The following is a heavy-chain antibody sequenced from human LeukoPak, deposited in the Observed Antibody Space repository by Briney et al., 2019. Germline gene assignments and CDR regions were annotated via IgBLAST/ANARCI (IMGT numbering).Heavy chain of an antibody. V-gene: IGHV3-33*01. J-gene: IGHJ4*02. CDR3: ARGGGYSYGSIENFDY. CDR2: IWYDGSNK. Sequence: GGSLRLSCAASGFTFSSYGMHWVRQAPGKGLEWVAVIWYDGSNKYYADSVKGRFTISRDNSKNTLYLQMNSLRAEDTAVYYCARGGGYSYGSIENFDYWGQGTLVTVSS. CDR1: GFTFSSYG. D-gene: IGHD5-18*01.